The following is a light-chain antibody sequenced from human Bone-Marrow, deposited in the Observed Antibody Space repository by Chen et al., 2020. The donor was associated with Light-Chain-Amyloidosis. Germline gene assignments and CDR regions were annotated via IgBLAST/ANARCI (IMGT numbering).Light chain of an antibody. CDR2: EGS. CDR1: SSDGGSYNL. CDR3: CSYAGGSTVV. V-gene: IGLV2-23*01. Sequence: QSALTQPASVSGSPGQSITISCTGTSSDGGSYNLVSWYQQHPGKAPKLMIYEGSKRPSGVSNRFSGSKSGNTASLTISGLQAEDEADYYCCSYAGGSTVVFGGGTKLTVL. J-gene: IGLJ2*01.